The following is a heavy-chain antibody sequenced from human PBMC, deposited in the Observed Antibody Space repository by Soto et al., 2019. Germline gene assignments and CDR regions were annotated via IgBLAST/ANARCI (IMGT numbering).Heavy chain of an antibody. J-gene: IGHJ4*02. CDR2: IFSSGST. CDR3: AREGSYSAYNFAHGIQLWSFDF. D-gene: IGHD5-12*01. CDR1: GGSINTFY. V-gene: IGHV4-4*07. Sequence: SETLSLTCTVSGGSINTFYWSWVRQPAGKGLEWIGRIFSSGSTSFNPSLESRVAMPVDTSKNHFSLNLSSVTAADMAVYYCAREGSYSAYNFAHGIQLWSFDFWGQGALVTVSS.